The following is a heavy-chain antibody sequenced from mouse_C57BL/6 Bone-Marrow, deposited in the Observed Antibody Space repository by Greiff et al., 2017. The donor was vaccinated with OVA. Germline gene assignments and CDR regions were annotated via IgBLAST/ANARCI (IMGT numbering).Heavy chain of an antibody. CDR1: GFTFSDAW. CDR3: TRSRLYDYDYAMDY. CDR2: IRNKANNHAT. D-gene: IGHD2-4*01. J-gene: IGHJ4*01. V-gene: IGHV6-6*01. Sequence: EVMLVESGGGLVQPGGSMKLSCAASGFTFSDAWMDWVRQSPEKGLEWVAEIRNKANNHATYYAESVKGRFTISRDDSKSSVYLQMNSLRAEDTGIYYCTRSRLYDYDYAMDYWGQGTSVTVSS.